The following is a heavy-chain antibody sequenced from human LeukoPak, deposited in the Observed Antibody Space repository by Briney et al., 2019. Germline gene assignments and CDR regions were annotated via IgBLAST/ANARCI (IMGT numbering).Heavy chain of an antibody. Sequence: GGSLRLSCAASGFTFSSYAMTWVRQAPGKGLEWVSVIHGGDSRTYHADPVEGRFTISRDDSKDTLYPQMNSLRAEDTALYYCARDDAIEGGYLDHWGQGTLVTVSS. D-gene: IGHD3-16*02. CDR1: GFTFSSYA. J-gene: IGHJ5*02. CDR2: IHGGDSRT. V-gene: IGHV3-23*01. CDR3: ARDDAIEGGYLDH.